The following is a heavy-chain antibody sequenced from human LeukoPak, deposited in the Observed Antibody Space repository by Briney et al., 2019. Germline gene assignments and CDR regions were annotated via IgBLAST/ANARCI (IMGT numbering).Heavy chain of an antibody. V-gene: IGHV3-7*03. D-gene: IGHD3-10*01. CDR3: ARDAGAGVLLDYFDY. Sequence: PGGSLRLSCAASGFTFSSYWMSWVRQAPGKGLEWVANIKQDGSEKYYVDSVKGRFTISRDNAKNSLYLQMNSLRAEDTAVYYCARDAGAGVLLDYFDYWGQGPLVTVSS. J-gene: IGHJ4*02. CDR1: GFTFSSYW. CDR2: IKQDGSEK.